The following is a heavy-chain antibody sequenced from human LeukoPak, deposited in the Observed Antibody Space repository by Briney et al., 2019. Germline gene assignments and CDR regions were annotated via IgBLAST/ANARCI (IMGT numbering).Heavy chain of an antibody. V-gene: IGHV4-59*01. Sequence: SETLSLTCTVSGGSISSYYWNWIRQPPGKGLEWIGYIYYSGSTNYNPSLKSRVTISVDTSKNQFSLKLSSVTAADTAVYYCASGWFGEPWFDPWGQGTLVTVSS. CDR3: ASGWFGEPWFDP. D-gene: IGHD3-10*01. CDR1: GGSISSYY. J-gene: IGHJ5*02. CDR2: IYYSGST.